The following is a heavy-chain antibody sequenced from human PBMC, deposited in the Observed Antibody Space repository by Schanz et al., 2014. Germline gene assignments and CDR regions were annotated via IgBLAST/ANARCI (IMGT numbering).Heavy chain of an antibody. CDR3: ARGRGYIIGQ. CDR1: GFTFSSYW. D-gene: IGHD3-10*01. Sequence: EVQLVESGGGLVQPGGSLRLCCVASGFTFSSYWIHWVRQAPGKGLVWVSRIDADGNSTSYADSVKGRFTFSRDSSKNTVYLQMDSLRADDTSVYYCARGRGYIIGQWGQGILVTVSS. V-gene: IGHV3-74*02. CDR2: IDADGNST. J-gene: IGHJ4*02.